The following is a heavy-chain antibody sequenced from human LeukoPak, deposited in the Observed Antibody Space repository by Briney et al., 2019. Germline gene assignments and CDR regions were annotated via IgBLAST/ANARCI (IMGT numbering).Heavy chain of an antibody. Sequence: PGGSLRLSCAASGFTFSSYWMSWVRQAPGKGLEWVANIKQDGSEKYYVDSVKGRFTISRDNAKNSLYLQMNSLRAEDTAVYYCARVYLERLTAGYFDHWGQGTWVTVSP. CDR2: IKQDGSEK. J-gene: IGHJ4*02. D-gene: IGHD3-3*01. CDR1: GFTFSSYW. V-gene: IGHV3-7*04. CDR3: ARVYLERLTAGYFDH.